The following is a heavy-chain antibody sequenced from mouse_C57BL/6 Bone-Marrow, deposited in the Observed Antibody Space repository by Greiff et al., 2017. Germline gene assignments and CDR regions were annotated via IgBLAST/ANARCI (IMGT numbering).Heavy chain of an antibody. Sequence: VQLQQSGAELVRPGASVKLSCTASGFNFKDDYMPWVQQRPEQSLEWIGCIDPDSGDTDYASKFQGKATITADTSSNTAYLQISSLTSEDTAVYYCTFSSNWDYCGRGTTLTVSS. V-gene: IGHV14-4*01. CDR2: IDPDSGDT. D-gene: IGHD2-5*01. CDR1: GFNFKDDY. CDR3: TFSSNWDY. J-gene: IGHJ2*01.